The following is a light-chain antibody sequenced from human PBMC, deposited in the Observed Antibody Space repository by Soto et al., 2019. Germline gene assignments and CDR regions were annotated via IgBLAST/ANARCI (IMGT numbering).Light chain of an antibody. CDR3: QQYYSTPQT. Sequence: DIVMTQSPDSLAVSLGERATINCGSSQSVLYSSNNKNYLAWYQQKPGQPPKLLIYWASTRESGVPDRFSGSGSGTDFTLTISSLQAEDVAVYYCQQYYSTPQTFGQGTKVEIK. J-gene: IGKJ1*01. CDR1: QSVLYSSNNKNY. CDR2: WAS. V-gene: IGKV4-1*01.